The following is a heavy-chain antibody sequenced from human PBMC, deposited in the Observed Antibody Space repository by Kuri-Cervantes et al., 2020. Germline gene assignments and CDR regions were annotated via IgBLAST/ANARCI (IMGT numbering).Heavy chain of an antibody. CDR2: ISYDGSNK. J-gene: IGHJ4*02. CDR1: GFTFSSYG. CDR3: AREYYYGSGSYYYFDY. V-gene: IGHV3-30*03. Sequence: GESLKISCAASGFTFSSYGMHWVRQAPGKGLEWVAVISYDGSNKYYADSVKGRFTISRDNSKNTLYLQMNSLRAEDTAVYYCAREYYYGSGSYYYFDYWGQGTLVTVSS. D-gene: IGHD3-10*01.